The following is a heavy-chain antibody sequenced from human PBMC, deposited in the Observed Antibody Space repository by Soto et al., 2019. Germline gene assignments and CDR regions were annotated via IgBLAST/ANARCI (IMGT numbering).Heavy chain of an antibody. D-gene: IGHD2-15*01. CDR1: GGSLSTNP. CDR3: ARRHSGGFFRFFDS. Sequence: SVKVSCKASGGSLSTNPISWVRQAPGQGLEWMGGTGSGTGPGNHAQKFQGRLTVTADKSTSTVYMELTNLSSEDTAVYYCARRHSGGFFRFFDSWGRGTLVTVSS. V-gene: IGHV1-69*06. J-gene: IGHJ4*02. CDR2: TGSGTGPG.